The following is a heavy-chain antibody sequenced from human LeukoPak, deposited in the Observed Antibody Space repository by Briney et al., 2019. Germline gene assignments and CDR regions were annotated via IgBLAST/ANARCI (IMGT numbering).Heavy chain of an antibody. CDR2: ISATDSRP. J-gene: IGHJ4*02. CDR1: GFTFSIYA. D-gene: IGHD5-18*01. Sequence: GGSLRLSCAASGFTFSIYAMSWVRQAPGKGLEWVSAISATDSRPYYADSVKGRFTISRDNSKSTLYLQLNGLRGEDTAIYYCAKDLSYGFDHWGQGTLVTVSS. V-gene: IGHV3-23*01. CDR3: AKDLSYGFDH.